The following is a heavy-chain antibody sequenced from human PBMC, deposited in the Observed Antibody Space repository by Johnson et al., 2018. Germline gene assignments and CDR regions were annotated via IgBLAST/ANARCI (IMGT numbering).Heavy chain of an antibody. V-gene: IGHV3-33*01. Sequence: QVQLVQSGGGVVQPGRSLRLSCAASGFTFSSYGMHWVRQAPGKGLEWVAVIWYDGSNKYYADSVKGRFPISRDNSKNTLYLQMNSLRAEDTAVYYCAGGGRLGYYYGMDVWGQGTTVTVSS. CDR3: AGGGRLGYYYGMDV. CDR1: GFTFSSYG. J-gene: IGHJ6*02. D-gene: IGHD6-25*01. CDR2: IWYDGSNK.